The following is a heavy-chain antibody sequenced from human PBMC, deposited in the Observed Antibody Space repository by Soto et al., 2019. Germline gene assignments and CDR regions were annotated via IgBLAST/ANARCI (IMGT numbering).Heavy chain of an antibody. V-gene: IGHV4-31*03. J-gene: IGHJ6*02. Sequence: QVQLQESGPGLVKPSQTLSLTCTVSGGSISSGGYYWSWIRQHPGKGLEWIGYIYYSGSTYYNPSRQSRVTISVDTSKNQCSLKLSSVTAADTAVYYCARDRGTVYYYYYGMDVWGQGTTVTVSS. CDR1: GGSISSGGYY. D-gene: IGHD1-1*01. CDR2: IYYSGST. CDR3: ARDRGTVYYYYYGMDV.